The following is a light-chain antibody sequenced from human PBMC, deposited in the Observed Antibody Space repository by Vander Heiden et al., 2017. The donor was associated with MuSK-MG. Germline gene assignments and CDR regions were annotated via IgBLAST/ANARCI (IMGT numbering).Light chain of an antibody. J-gene: IGKJ4*01. Sequence: EIVFIQTPGTLSLSPGERATPSCRASQSVRSSQLAWYQQKPGQAPRLVIYSTSSRATDFPDRFSGSGSGRDFTLTINRLEPEDFAVYYCQQYGSAPLTFGGGTTVELK. V-gene: IGKV3-20*01. CDR2: STS. CDR1: QSVRSSQ. CDR3: QQYGSAPLT.